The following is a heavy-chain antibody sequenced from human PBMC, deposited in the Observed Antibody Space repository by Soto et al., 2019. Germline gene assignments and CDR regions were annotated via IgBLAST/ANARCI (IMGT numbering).Heavy chain of an antibody. J-gene: IGHJ4*02. D-gene: IGHD6-13*01. CDR1: GCTFSDSY. V-gene: IGHV3-11*01. Sequence: GALRLSYAAPGCTFSDSYMSWIRQAPRKGLEWVSYIRFSTTSIYYAASVKGRFTISRDNAKNSLYLQMNSLRVEDSAVYYCARGIEAPGLFFDYWGQGILVTVS. CDR3: ARGIEAPGLFFDY. CDR2: IRFSTTSI.